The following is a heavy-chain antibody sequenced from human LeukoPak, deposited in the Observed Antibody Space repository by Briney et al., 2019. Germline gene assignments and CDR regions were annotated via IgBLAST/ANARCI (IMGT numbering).Heavy chain of an antibody. Sequence: ASVKVSCKASGYTFTSYYMHWVRQAPGQGLEWMGIINPSGGSTSYAQKFQGRVTMTRDTSTSTVYMELSSLRSEDTAVYYCARDGLPFRGVTGFDYWGQGTLVTVSS. D-gene: IGHD3-10*01. CDR1: GYTFTSYY. V-gene: IGHV1-46*01. CDR2: INPSGGST. CDR3: ARDGLPFRGVTGFDY. J-gene: IGHJ4*02.